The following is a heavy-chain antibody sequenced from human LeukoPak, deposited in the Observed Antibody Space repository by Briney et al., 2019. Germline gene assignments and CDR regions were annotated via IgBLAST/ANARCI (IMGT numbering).Heavy chain of an antibody. Sequence: SETLSLTCAVYGGSFSGYYWSGIRQPTGKGLEWIVEINRSGSTNYNPSLKSRVTIAVDTSKNQFSLKLSSVTAADTAVCYCARGLRVYSGYYHYNWFDPWGQGTLVTVSS. CDR1: GGSFSGYY. J-gene: IGHJ5*02. V-gene: IGHV4-34*01. CDR3: ARGLRVYSGYYHYNWFDP. D-gene: IGHD5-12*01. CDR2: INRSGST.